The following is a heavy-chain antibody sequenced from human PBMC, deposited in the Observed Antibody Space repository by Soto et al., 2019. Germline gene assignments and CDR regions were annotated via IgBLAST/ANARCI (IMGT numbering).Heavy chain of an antibody. CDR1: GFIVSGNY. CDR2: IYSGGVT. V-gene: IGHV3-53*01. J-gene: IGHJ4*02. Sequence: PGGSLRLSCVASGFIVSGNYMNWVRQAPGKGLEWVSIIYSGGVTYYADSVKGRFTISRDNSKNTVNLQMNSLRAEDTAVYYCARALLTPEGAIYSFDSWGQGTLVTVYS. D-gene: IGHD3-16*01. CDR3: ARALLTPEGAIYSFDS.